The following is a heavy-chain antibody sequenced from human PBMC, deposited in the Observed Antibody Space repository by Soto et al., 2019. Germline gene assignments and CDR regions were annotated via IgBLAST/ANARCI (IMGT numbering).Heavy chain of an antibody. Sequence: VRSHRLPSAASGFTFGSYFMHWVRQAPGKGLEWVALISYDGSNKYYADSVKGRFTISRDKSKNTLSLQLNSLRAEDTAVYYCARGMTTVTTGYDFDYWGQGTLVTVSS. CDR1: GFTFGSYF. V-gene: IGHV3-30-3*01. J-gene: IGHJ4*02. CDR3: ARGMTTVTTGYDFDY. D-gene: IGHD4-17*01. CDR2: ISYDGSNK.